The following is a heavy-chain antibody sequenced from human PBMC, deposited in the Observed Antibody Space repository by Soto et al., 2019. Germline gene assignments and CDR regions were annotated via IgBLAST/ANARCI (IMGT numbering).Heavy chain of an antibody. CDR3: ARESGDNWTYEVY. D-gene: IGHD1-7*01. CDR2: VHINGNT. Sequence: QVLLQESGPGLVKPSETLSLTCTVSGGFISDYSMSWIRRSAGKGLEWVGRVHINGNTHYNPSLRGRVTMSVDTSNNQFHLRVTSVTAADTAVYYCARESGDNWTYEVYWGQGTLVAVSS. J-gene: IGHJ4*02. V-gene: IGHV4-4*07. CDR1: GGFISDYS.